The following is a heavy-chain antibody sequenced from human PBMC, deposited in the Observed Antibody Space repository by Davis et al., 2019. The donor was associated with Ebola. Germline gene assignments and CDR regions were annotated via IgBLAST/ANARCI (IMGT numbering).Heavy chain of an antibody. Sequence: SLITSCASSCFTVSSNYMSWLRPAPRKGLERASVFYDQSTAYAASVWGRLIIPRDTSNNTLYLEMNSLRVDDTAVYYCATTQWLREFDNWGQGTLVTVSS. V-gene: IGHV3-53*05. J-gene: IGHJ4*02. CDR2: FYDQST. CDR1: CFTVSSNY. CDR3: ATTQWLREFDN. D-gene: IGHD6-19*01.